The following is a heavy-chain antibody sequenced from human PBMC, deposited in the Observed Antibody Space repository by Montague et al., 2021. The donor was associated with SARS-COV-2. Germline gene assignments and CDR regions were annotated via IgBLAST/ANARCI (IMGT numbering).Heavy chain of an antibody. J-gene: IGHJ6*01. V-gene: IGHV4-59*13. CDR2: MYYSGST. CDR1: GGSTNYYY. Sequence: SETRSLTCIVSGGSTNYYYWSWIRKSPGKGLEWIGYMYYSGSTNSNPSLKSRVTMSIDRSKNQFYLKLRSVTAADTAVNYCARVARYCTNGVCQTYYYYGLDVWGQGTTVTVSS. CDR3: ARVARYCTNGVCQTYYYYGLDV. D-gene: IGHD2-8*01.